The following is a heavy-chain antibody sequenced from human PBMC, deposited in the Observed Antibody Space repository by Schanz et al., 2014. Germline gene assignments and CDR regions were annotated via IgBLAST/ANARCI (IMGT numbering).Heavy chain of an antibody. V-gene: IGHV1-69*02. J-gene: IGHJ6*02. CDR3: TRLRRADPNGFDV. CDR2: IMPLRGIG. CDR1: GGTFSKYN. D-gene: IGHD6-19*01. Sequence: QVQLVQSGPEVKKPGSSVKVSCKASGGTFSKYNIMWVRQVPGQGLEWLGRIMPLRGIGNNAWKFQDRLTITADKSMNITYMELSSLGTEDTAVYYCTRLRRADPNGFDVWGQGTTVTVS.